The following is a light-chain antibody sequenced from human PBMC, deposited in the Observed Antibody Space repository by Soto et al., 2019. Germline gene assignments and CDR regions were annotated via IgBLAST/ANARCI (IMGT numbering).Light chain of an antibody. J-gene: IGKJ3*01. CDR3: QQYGNSPGFT. Sequence: DIVLTQSPGTLSLSPGERATLSCRARQTVTNSHLAWYQQKPGQAPRLLIYGASTRATGIPDRFSGSGSGTDFTLTISRLEPEHFAVYYCQQYGNSPGFTFGPGTKVDIK. CDR1: QTVTNSH. CDR2: GAS. V-gene: IGKV3-20*01.